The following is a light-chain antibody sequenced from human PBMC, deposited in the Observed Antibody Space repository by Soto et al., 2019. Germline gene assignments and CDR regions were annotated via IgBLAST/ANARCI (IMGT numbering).Light chain of an antibody. CDR3: QQYNSYWT. CDR2: DVS. V-gene: IGKV1-5*01. J-gene: IGKJ1*01. Sequence: DIQMTQSPSTLSASVGYRVTITCRASQSMSSGLAWYQQKPGKAPKVLMYDVSSLESGVPSRFSGSGSATEFTLTISSLQPDDFATYYCQQYNSYWTFGQGTKV. CDR1: QSMSSG.